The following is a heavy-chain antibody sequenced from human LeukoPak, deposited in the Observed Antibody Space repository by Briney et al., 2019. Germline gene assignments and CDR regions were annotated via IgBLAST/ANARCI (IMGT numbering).Heavy chain of an antibody. J-gene: IGHJ3*02. V-gene: IGHV3-30-3*01. D-gene: IGHD6-19*01. CDR1: GVTFSSYT. Sequence: GRTPRLSCAASGVTFSSYTMQWVPEAPGKGLEWVAVISYDGSNKYYTDSVKGRFTISRDNSKNTLYLQMNSLRAEDTAVYYCARAPSGYSSGWTWHGGAFDIWGQGTMVTVSS. CDR2: ISYDGSNK. CDR3: ARAPSGYSSGWTWHGGAFDI.